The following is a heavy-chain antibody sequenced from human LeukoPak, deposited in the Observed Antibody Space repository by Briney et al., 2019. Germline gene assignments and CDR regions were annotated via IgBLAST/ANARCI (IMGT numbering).Heavy chain of an antibody. D-gene: IGHD5-18*01. CDR2: ISAGGSLK. Sequence: PGGSLRLSCAASGFTFSNYGMHWVRQAPGKGLEWLAVISAGGSLKYFADSVKGRFTISRDNSKNTLYLQMNSLRAEDTAVYYCARAQKPTDTAMVTIPEYYYGMDVWGQGTTVTVSS. CDR1: GFTFSNYG. V-gene: IGHV3-30*03. J-gene: IGHJ6*02. CDR3: ARAQKPTDTAMVTIPEYYYGMDV.